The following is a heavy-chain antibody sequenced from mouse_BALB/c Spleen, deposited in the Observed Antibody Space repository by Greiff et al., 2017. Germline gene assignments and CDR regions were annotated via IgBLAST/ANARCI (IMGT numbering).Heavy chain of an antibody. V-gene: IGHV5-17*02. D-gene: IGHD2-1*01. CDR3: ARGNYGNKVLYYFDY. CDR1: GFTFSSFG. CDR2: ISSGSSTI. Sequence: EVQRVESGGGLVQPGGSRKLSCAASGFTFSSFGMHWVRQAPEKGLEWVAYISSGSSTIYYADTVKGRFTISRDNPKNTLFLQMTSLRSEDTATYYCARGNYGNKVLYYFDYWGQGTTLTVSS. J-gene: IGHJ2*01.